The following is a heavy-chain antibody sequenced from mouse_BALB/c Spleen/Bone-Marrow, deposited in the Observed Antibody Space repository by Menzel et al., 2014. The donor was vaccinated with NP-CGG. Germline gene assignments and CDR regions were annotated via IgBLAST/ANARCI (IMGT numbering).Heavy chain of an antibody. CDR2: INPNNSGT. Sequence: VQLQQSGAEMVKPGASVKLSCKASGDIFTSYYMYWVKQRPGQGLEWIGGINPNNSGTNFNEKFKSEATLTVDKSSSTAYMELSSLTSEDPAVYYCARGRYDSDGWYFDVWGAGTTVTVSS. D-gene: IGHD2-4*01. V-gene: IGHV1-53*01. CDR3: ARGRYDSDGWYFDV. CDR1: GDIFTSYY. J-gene: IGHJ1*01.